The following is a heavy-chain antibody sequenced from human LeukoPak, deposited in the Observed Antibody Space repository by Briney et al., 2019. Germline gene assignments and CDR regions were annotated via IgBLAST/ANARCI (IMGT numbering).Heavy chain of an antibody. D-gene: IGHD3-22*01. CDR1: GGSISSSNW. J-gene: IGHJ4*02. Sequence: SGTLSLTCAVSGGSISSSNWWSWVRQPPGKGLEWIGEIYHSGSTNYNPSLKSRVTISVDKSENQFSLKLSSVTAADTAVYYCARDHSGYPTRGYFDYWGQGTLVTVSS. CDR2: IYHSGST. CDR3: ARDHSGYPTRGYFDY. V-gene: IGHV4-4*02.